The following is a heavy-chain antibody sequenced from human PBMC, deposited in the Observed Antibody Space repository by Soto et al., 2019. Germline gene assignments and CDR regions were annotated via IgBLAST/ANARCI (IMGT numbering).Heavy chain of an antibody. CDR1: GGSISSSNW. V-gene: IGHV4-4*02. CDR3: PKKWHSGGSWGYDSKMDV. CDR2: IYHSGSA. D-gene: IGHD2-15*01. Sequence: QVQLQESGPGVVKPSGTLSLTCAVSGGSISSSNWWRWVRQPPGKGLGWIGEIYHSGSAYSIPSLKIRVTILIDKSKTQVPRKLSSVPPADPAVYYCPKKWHSGGSWGYDSKMDVWAKGPRSPSP. J-gene: IGHJ6*02.